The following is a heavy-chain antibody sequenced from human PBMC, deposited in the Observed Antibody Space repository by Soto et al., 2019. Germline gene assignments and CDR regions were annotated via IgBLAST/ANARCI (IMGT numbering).Heavy chain of an antibody. CDR3: ARYQETAVAGDAFDI. V-gene: IGHV3-7*03. J-gene: IGHJ3*02. D-gene: IGHD2-15*01. CDR1: GFTFSSYW. Sequence: GGSLRLSCAASGFTFSSYWMSWVRQAPGKGLEWVANIKQDGSEKYYVDSVKGRFTISRDNAKNSLYLQMNSLRAENGAVYYCARYQETAVAGDAFDIWGQGTMVTVSS. CDR2: IKQDGSEK.